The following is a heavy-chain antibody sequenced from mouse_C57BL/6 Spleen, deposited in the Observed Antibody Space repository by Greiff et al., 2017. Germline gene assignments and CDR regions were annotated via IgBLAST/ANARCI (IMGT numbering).Heavy chain of an antibody. CDR3: TTVTYCSSSWFAY. Sequence: VQLQQSGAELVRPGASVKLSCTASGFNIKDDYMHWVKQRPEQGLEWIGWIDPENGGTEYAAKFQGQATITADTSSNTAYLQLSSLTSEDTAVYSCTTVTYCSSSWFAYWGQGTLVTVSA. CDR2: IDPENGGT. CDR1: GFNIKDDY. V-gene: IGHV14-4*01. D-gene: IGHD1-1*01. J-gene: IGHJ3*01.